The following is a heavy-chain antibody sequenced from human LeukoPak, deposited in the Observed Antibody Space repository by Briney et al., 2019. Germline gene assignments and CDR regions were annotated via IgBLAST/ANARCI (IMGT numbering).Heavy chain of an antibody. CDR2: IKKDGSEK. J-gene: IGHJ6*02. Sequence: PGGSLRLSCTASGFIFSGSWMAWIRQAPGKGLEWVAIIKKDGSEKYYVDSMKGRFTISRDNSKNTLYLQMNSLRADDTAIYYCARNQQLGGHSYYYYGMDVWGQGTTVTVSS. V-gene: IGHV3-7*03. CDR1: GFIFSGSW. D-gene: IGHD3-16*01. CDR3: ARNQQLGGHSYYYYGMDV.